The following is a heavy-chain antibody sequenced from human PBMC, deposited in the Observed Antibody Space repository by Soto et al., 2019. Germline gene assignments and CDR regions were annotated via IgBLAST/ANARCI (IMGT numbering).Heavy chain of an antibody. V-gene: IGHV3-23*01. Sequence: EVQLLESGGGFVQPGGSLRLSCVASGFIFNNYALSWVRQAPGKGLEWVSGISGSGRTAYYADSVKGRFTISRDNSENTVLLQMNSLSVEDTAVYYCAKDPILTTSNTRRHRAFGFWGQRRMVTVSS. D-gene: IGHD4-17*01. CDR2: ISGSGRTA. CDR1: GFIFNNYA. J-gene: IGHJ3*01. CDR3: AKDPILTTSNTRRHRAFGF.